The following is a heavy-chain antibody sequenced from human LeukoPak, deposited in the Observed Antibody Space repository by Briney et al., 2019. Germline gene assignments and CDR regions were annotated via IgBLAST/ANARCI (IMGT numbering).Heavy chain of an antibody. J-gene: IGHJ3*02. D-gene: IGHD4-17*01. CDR2: ISTYNGNT. CDR1: GYTFNSYG. V-gene: IGHV1-18*04. Sequence: GASVKASCKASGYTFNSYGISWVRQAPGQGLEWMGWISTYNGNTNYAQKLQDRVTISTDTSTSTVYMELRSLRSDDTAVYYCAATGDDAFDIWGQGTMVAVSS. CDR3: AATGDDAFDI.